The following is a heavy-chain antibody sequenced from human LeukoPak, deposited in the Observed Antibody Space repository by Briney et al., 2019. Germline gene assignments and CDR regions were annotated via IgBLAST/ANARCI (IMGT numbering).Heavy chain of an antibody. D-gene: IGHD1-26*01. J-gene: IGHJ4*02. CDR2: ISYDGSNK. CDR1: GFTFSSYG. Sequence: PGGSLRLSCAASGFTFSSYGMHWVRQAPGKGLEWVAVISYDGSNKYYADSVKGRFTISRDNSKNTLYPQMNGLRAEDTAVYYCAKDGSGSYSHYDYWGQGTLVTVSS. V-gene: IGHV3-30*18. CDR3: AKDGSGSYSHYDY.